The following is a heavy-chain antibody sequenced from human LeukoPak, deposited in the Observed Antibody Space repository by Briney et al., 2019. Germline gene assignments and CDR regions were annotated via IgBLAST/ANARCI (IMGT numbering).Heavy chain of an antibody. CDR2: ISYDGSNK. CDR3: ARVGSGSYLWGSYYYYGMDV. V-gene: IGHV3-30*03. CDR1: GFTFSSYG. D-gene: IGHD3-10*01. Sequence: PGGSLRLSCAASGFTFSSYGMHWVRQAPGKGLEWVAVISYDGSNKYYADSVKGRFTISRDNSKNTLYLQMNSLRAEDTAVYYCARVGSGSYLWGSYYYYGMDVWGQGTTVTVSS. J-gene: IGHJ6*02.